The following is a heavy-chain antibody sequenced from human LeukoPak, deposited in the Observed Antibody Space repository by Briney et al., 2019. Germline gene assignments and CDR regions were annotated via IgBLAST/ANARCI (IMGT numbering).Heavy chain of an antibody. CDR3: TREGYDRSGYFLDF. CDR2: VYPDGRI. V-gene: IGHV4-59*12. J-gene: IGHJ4*02. CDR1: SGSMTDSC. D-gene: IGHD3-22*01. Sequence: SETLALTCSVSSGSMTDSCWSWFRQAPGKGFEWLGFVYPDGRIEYSPSLRSRVTFSVATSKLEATVRLSSVTASDTAVYYCTREGYDRSGYFLDFWGQGTLVTVSS.